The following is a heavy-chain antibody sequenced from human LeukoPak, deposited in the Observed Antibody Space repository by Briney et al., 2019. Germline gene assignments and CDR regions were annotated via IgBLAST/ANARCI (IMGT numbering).Heavy chain of an antibody. D-gene: IGHD3-9*01. CDR1: GYSISSGYY. V-gene: IGHV4-38-2*02. CDR2: IYHSGST. J-gene: IGHJ4*02. CDR3: ARDASELRYFDWLFYFDY. Sequence: SETLSLTCAVSGYSISSGYYWGWIRQPPGKGLEWIGSIYHSGSTYYNPSLKSRVTISVDTSKNQFSLKLSSVTAADTAVYYCARDASELRYFDWLFYFDYWGQGTLVTVSS.